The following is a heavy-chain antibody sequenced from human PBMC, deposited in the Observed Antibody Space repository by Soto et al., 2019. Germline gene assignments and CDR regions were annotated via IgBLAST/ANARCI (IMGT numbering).Heavy chain of an antibody. Sequence: PAESLNTSCKVSGYSFTSYWIGWVLQMPGKGLEWMGRIDPSDSYTNYSPSFQGHVTISADKSISTAYLQWRSLKASDTAMYYCARSEAARPTYYYYGMDVWGQGTPVTVSS. CDR1: GYSFTSYW. V-gene: IGHV5-10-1*01. D-gene: IGHD6-6*01. CDR3: ARSEAARPTYYYYGMDV. J-gene: IGHJ6*02. CDR2: IDPSDSYT.